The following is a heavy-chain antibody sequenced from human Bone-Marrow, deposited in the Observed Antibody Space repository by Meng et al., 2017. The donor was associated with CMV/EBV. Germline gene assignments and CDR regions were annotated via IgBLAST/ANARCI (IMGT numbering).Heavy chain of an antibody. CDR2: INSDGSST. D-gene: IGHD3-3*01. CDR1: GFTFSSYW. Sequence: GESLKISCAASGFTFSSYWMHWVRQAPGKGLVWVSRINSDGSSTSYADSVKGRFTISRDNAKNTLYLQMNSLRAEDTAVYYCASENSITIFGVVTNYDMDVWGQGTTVTVSS. CDR3: ASENSITIFGVVTNYDMDV. V-gene: IGHV3-74*01. J-gene: IGHJ6*02.